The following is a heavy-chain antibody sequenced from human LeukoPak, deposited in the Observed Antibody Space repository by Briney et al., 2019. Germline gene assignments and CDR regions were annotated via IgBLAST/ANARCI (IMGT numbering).Heavy chain of an antibody. D-gene: IGHD3-3*01. CDR3: ARALPYYDFWSGSTCFDY. CDR2: ISSSSSYI. Sequence: GGSLRLSCAASGFTFSSYSMNWVRQAPGKGLEWVSSISSSSSYIYYADSVKGRFTISRDNAKNSLYLQMNSLRAEDTAVYYCARALPYYDFWSGSTCFDYWGQGTLVTVSS. CDR1: GFTFSSYS. V-gene: IGHV3-21*01. J-gene: IGHJ4*02.